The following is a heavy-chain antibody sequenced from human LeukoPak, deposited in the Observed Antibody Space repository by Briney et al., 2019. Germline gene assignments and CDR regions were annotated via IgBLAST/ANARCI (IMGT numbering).Heavy chain of an antibody. CDR1: GFTFSSYA. CDR3: VRDGDIVVVITFDY. V-gene: IGHV3-23*01. CDR2: ISGSGGST. Sequence: TGGSLRLSCAASGFTFSSYAMSWVRQAPGKGLEWVSAISGSGGSTYYADSVEGRFTISRDNSKNTLYLQMDRLRVEDSAVYYCVRDGDIVVVITFDYWGQGTLVTVSS. J-gene: IGHJ4*02. D-gene: IGHD3-22*01.